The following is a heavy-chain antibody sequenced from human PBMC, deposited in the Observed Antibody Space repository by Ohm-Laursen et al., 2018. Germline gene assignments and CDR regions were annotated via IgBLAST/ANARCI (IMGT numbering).Heavy chain of an antibody. CDR3: ARDYYDSSGYPFYYGMDV. CDR1: GGSISTYY. J-gene: IGHJ6*02. V-gene: IGHV4-4*07. D-gene: IGHD3-22*01. Sequence: SETLSLTCTASGGSISTYYWSWIRQPAGKGLEWIGRISTSGSTNYNPSLKSRVTMSIDTSENQFSLRLSSVTAADTAVYYCARDYYDSSGYPFYYGMDVWGQGTTVTVSS. CDR2: ISTSGST.